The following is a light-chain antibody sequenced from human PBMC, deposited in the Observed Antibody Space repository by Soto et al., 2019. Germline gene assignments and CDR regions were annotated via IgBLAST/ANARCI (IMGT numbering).Light chain of an antibody. V-gene: IGKV3-15*01. CDR2: GAS. CDR3: QQFNNWPRT. J-gene: IGKJ1*01. CDR1: QSVSDK. Sequence: EIVLTQSPGTLSLSPGERVTLSCRASQSVSDKLAWYQQKPGQAPRLLIYGASSRASGIPARFSGSGSGTDFTLTISSLQSEDFAVYYCQQFNNWPRTFGQGTKVDIK.